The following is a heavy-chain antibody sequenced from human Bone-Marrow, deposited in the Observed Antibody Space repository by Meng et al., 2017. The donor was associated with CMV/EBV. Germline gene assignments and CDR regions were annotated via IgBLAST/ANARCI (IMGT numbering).Heavy chain of an antibody. D-gene: IGHD6-6*01. J-gene: IGHJ4*02. CDR1: RYTFTGYY. CDR2: INPNSGGT. V-gene: IGHV1-2*02. Sequence: ASVKVSCNASRYTFTGYYMHWVRQAPGQGLEWMGWINPNSGGTNYAQKFQGRVTMTRDTSISTAYMELSRLRSDDTAVYYCARVRGMVGQLVAFDYWGQGTLVTVSS. CDR3: ARVRGMVGQLVAFDY.